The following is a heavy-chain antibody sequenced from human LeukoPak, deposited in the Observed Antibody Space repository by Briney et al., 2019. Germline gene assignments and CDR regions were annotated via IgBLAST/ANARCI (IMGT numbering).Heavy chain of an antibody. CDR1: GLTFSSYG. D-gene: IGHD1-26*01. Sequence: GGSLRLCCAASGLTFSSYGMHWVRQAPGKGLEWVAIISYDGSNKYYADSVKGRFTISRDNSKNTLYLQMNSLRAEDTAVYYCAKDSLGGRNYFDYWGQGTLVTVSS. J-gene: IGHJ4*02. V-gene: IGHV3-30*18. CDR2: ISYDGSNK. CDR3: AKDSLGGRNYFDY.